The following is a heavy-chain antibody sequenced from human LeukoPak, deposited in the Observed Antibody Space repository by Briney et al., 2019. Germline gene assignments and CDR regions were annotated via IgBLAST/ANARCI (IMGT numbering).Heavy chain of an antibody. CDR3: ARDGPAPNWGSGRGSWYFDL. J-gene: IGHJ2*01. D-gene: IGHD7-27*01. V-gene: IGHV4-31*03. Sequence: SETLSLTCTVSGGSISSGGYYWSWIRQHPGKGLEWIGYIYYSGSTYYNPSLKSRVTISVDTSKNQFSLKLSSVTAADTAVYYCARDGPAPNWGSGRGSWYFDLWGRGTLVTVSS. CDR2: IYYSGST. CDR1: GGSISSGGYY.